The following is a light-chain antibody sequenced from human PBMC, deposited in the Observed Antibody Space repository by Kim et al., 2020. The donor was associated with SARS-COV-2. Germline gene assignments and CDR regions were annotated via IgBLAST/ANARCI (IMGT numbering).Light chain of an antibody. CDR3: QSYDSSNYWV. V-gene: IGLV6-57*03. CDR1: SGSIASND. Sequence: TVTISCTRSSGSIASNDVQGYQQRPGSAPTTVIYADNQRPSGVPDRFSGSIDSSSNSASLTISGLKTEDEADYYCQSYDSSNYWVFGGGTQLTVL. J-gene: IGLJ3*02. CDR2: ADN.